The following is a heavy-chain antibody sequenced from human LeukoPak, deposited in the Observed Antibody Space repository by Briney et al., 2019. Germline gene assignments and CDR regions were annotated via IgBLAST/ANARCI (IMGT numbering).Heavy chain of an antibody. CDR2: INPNSGGT. CDR3: ARVAVYSGYDY. V-gene: IGHV1-2*02. Sequence: GASVKVSCKASGYTFTCYYMHWVRQAPGQGLERMGWINPNSGGTNYAQKFQGRVTMTRDTSISTAYMELSRLRSDDTAVYYCARVAVYSGYDYWGQGTLVTVSS. CDR1: GYTFTCYY. D-gene: IGHD5-12*01. J-gene: IGHJ4*02.